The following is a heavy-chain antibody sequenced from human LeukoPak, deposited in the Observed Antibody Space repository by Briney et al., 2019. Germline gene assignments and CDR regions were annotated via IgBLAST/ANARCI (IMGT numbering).Heavy chain of an antibody. V-gene: IGHV4-59*01. J-gene: IGHJ6*02. CDR3: ARVAAYCSSTSCYTTPDYYYYYGMDV. D-gene: IGHD2-2*02. Sequence: PSETLSLTCTVSGGSISSYYWSWIRQPPGKGLEWIGYIYYSGSTNYNPSLKSRVTISVDTSKNQFSLKLSSVTAADTAVYYCARVAAYCSSTSCYTTPDYYYYYGMDVWGQGTTVTVSS. CDR2: IYYSGST. CDR1: GGSISSYY.